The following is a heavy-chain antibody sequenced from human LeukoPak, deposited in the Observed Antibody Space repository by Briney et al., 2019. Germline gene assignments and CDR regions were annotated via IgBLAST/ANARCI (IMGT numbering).Heavy chain of an antibody. CDR3: ARRYCSGGSCYSSFDY. CDR1: GGSISSYY. J-gene: IGHJ4*02. D-gene: IGHD2-15*01. Sequence: SETLSLTCTVSGGSISSYYWSWIRQPPGKGLEGIGYIYYSGSTNYNPSLKSRVTMSVDTSKNQFSLKLSSVTAADTAVYYCARRYCSGGSCYSSFDYWGQGTLVTVSP. CDR2: IYYSGST. V-gene: IGHV4-59*01.